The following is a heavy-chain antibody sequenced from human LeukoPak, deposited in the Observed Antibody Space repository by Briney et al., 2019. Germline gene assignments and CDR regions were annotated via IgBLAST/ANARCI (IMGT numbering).Heavy chain of an antibody. D-gene: IGHD3-22*01. Sequence: QTGGSLRLSCAASGFTFSSYGMHWVRQAPGRGLEWVAVIWYDGSNKYYADSVKGRFTISRDNSKNTLYLQMNSLRAEDTAVYYCARSYYYDSSHTVDYWGQGTLVTVSS. CDR3: ARSYYYDSSHTVDY. CDR2: IWYDGSNK. J-gene: IGHJ4*02. V-gene: IGHV3-33*01. CDR1: GFTFSSYG.